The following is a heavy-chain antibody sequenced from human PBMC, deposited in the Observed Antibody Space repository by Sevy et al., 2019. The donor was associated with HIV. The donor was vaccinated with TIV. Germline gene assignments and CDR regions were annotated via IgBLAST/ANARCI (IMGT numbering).Heavy chain of an antibody. D-gene: IGHD3-3*01. CDR1: GYTFTGYY. CDR2: INPNNGGT. J-gene: IGHJ4*02. V-gene: IGHV1-2*06. CDR3: ARSDFWGGYYPIYYFDY. Sequence: ASVKVSCKASGYTFTGYYMHWVRQAPGQGLEWMGRINPNNGGTNYAQKFQGRVTMTRDTSISTAYMELSRLRSDDTAVYYCARSDFWGGYYPIYYFDYWGQGTLVTVSS.